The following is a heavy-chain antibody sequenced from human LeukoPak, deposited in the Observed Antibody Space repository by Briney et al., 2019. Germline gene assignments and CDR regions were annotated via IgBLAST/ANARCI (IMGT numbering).Heavy chain of an antibody. CDR3: ARDKYYYENSGQQFDY. CDR1: GFTFSSYE. D-gene: IGHD3-22*01. J-gene: IGHJ4*02. CDR2: ISSSGSII. Sequence: PGGSLRLSCAASGFTFSSYEMNWVRQAPGKGLEWVSYISSSGSIIYYAHSVKGRFTISKDNAKNSLYLQMNSLRAEDTAVYYCARDKYYYENSGQQFDYWGQGTLVTVSS. V-gene: IGHV3-48*03.